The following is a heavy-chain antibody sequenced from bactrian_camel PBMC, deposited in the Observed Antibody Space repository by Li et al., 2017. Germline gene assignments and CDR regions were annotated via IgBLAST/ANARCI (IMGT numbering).Heavy chain of an antibody. V-gene: IGHV3S26*01. D-gene: IGHD3*01. CDR3: AAGWGGSSAWCYSPR. J-gene: IGHJ4*01. Sequence: HVQLVESGGGSVQAGGSLRLSCEVSAVGQSTYCMGWFRQAPGKEPEGVAGIESDGSTSYADSVKGRFTVSQDKAKNILYPQMDSLKPEDTAMYYCAAGWGGSSAWCYSPRWGPGTQVTVS. CDR1: AVGQSTYC. CDR2: IESDGST.